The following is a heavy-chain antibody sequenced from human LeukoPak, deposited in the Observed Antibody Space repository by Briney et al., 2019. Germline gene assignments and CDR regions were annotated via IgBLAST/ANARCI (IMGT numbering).Heavy chain of an antibody. CDR2: IYYSGST. V-gene: IGHV4-59*01. CDR3: ARDPSDGYELGNWFDP. CDR1: GGSISSYY. Sequence: SETLSLTCTVSGGSISSYYWSWIRQPPGKGLEWIGYIYYSGSTNYNPSLKSRVTISVDTSKNQFSLKLSSVTAADTAVYYCARDPSDGYELGNWFDPWGQGTLVTVSS. J-gene: IGHJ5*02. D-gene: IGHD5-18*01.